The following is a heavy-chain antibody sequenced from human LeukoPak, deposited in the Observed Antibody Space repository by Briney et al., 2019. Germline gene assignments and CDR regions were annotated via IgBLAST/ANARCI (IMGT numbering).Heavy chain of an antibody. V-gene: IGHV3-15*01. CDR3: ISRFIVVVVAATPGYMDV. D-gene: IGHD2-15*01. CDR1: GFTFSNAW. Sequence: PGGSLRLSCAASGFTFSNAWMSWVRQAPGKGLEWVGRIKSKPDGGTTDYAAPVKGRFTISRDDSKNTLYLQMNSLKTEDTAVYYWISRFIVVVVAATPGYMDVWSKGTTVTVSS. J-gene: IGHJ6*03. CDR2: IKSKPDGGTT.